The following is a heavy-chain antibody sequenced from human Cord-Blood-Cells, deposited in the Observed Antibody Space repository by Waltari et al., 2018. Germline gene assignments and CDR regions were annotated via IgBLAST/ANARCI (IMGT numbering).Heavy chain of an antibody. CDR2: INPNMGGT. D-gene: IGHD2-2*01. Sequence: QVQLVQSGAEVKKPGASVKVSCKASGYTFTGYYMHWVRQAPGQGLEWREWINPNMGGTNYAQKLQGWVTMTRDTSSSTAYMELSRLRSDDTAVYYCARSGYCSSTSCYSDYWGQGTLVTVSS. J-gene: IGHJ4*02. CDR3: ARSGYCSSTSCYSDY. V-gene: IGHV1-2*04. CDR1: GYTFTGYY.